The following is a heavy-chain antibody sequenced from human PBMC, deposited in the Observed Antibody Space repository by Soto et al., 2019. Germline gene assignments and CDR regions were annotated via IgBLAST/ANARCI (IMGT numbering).Heavy chain of an antibody. Sequence: EVQLAPSGGGLVQPGGSMRLACAASRFTFSNFWMSWVRQATGKGLEWVANIKQAGSEKKYVDSVKGRFTISRANAKNYLFLQMYRLIAEDTAVYYCATATMLLRADPGRGAPYEYSGVDLCGQGTTVTVSS. CDR2: IKQAGSEK. D-gene: IGHD3-10*02. J-gene: IGHJ6*02. CDR3: ATATMLLRADPGRGAPYEYSGVDL. CDR1: RFTFSNFW. V-gene: IGHV3-7*03.